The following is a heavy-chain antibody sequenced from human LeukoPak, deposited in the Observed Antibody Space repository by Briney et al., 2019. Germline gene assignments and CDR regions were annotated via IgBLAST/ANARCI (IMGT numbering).Heavy chain of an antibody. CDR1: GFTFSSYG. J-gene: IGHJ4*02. CDR3: ARDVGSGYSYGLGH. D-gene: IGHD5-18*01. CDR2: IWYDGSNK. V-gene: IGHV3-33*01. Sequence: GRSLRLSCAASGFTFSSYGMHWVRQAPGKGLEWVAVIWYDGSNKYYADSVKGRFTISRDNSKNTLYLQMNSLRAEDTAVYYCARDVGSGYSYGLGHWGQGTLVTVSS.